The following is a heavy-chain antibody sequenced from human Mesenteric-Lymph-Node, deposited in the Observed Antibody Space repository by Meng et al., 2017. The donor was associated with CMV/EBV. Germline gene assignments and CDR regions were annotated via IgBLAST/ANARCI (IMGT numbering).Heavy chain of an antibody. CDR2: ISTYNGNT. CDR1: GYTFTNYA. D-gene: IGHD2-2*01. V-gene: IGHV1-18*01. CDR3: ARDWLVVPAAIAFDI. J-gene: IGHJ3*02. Sequence: ASVKVSCKASGYTFTNYAISWLRQAPGQGLEWMGWISTYNGNTHYAQNLQGRVTLTTDTSTSTAYMELRSLRSDDTAVYYCARDWLVVPAAIAFDIWGQGTMVTVSS.